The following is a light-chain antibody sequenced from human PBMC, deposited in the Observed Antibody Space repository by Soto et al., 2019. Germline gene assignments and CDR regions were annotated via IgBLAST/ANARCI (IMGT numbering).Light chain of an antibody. CDR1: QSVSTSN. CDR3: QQRSNWPPWT. CDR2: GAS. Sequence: EIVLTQSPATLSLSPGERATLSCRASQSVSTSNLAWYQQRPGQAPRLLIYGASRRATGIPDRFSGSGSGTDFTLTISSLEPEDFAVYYCQQRSNWPPWTFGQGTKVDIK. J-gene: IGKJ1*01. V-gene: IGKV3D-20*02.